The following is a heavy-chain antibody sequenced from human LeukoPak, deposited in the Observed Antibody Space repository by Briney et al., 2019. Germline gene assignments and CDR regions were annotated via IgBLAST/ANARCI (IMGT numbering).Heavy chain of an antibody. CDR2: INAGNGNT. CDR1: GYTFTSYA. D-gene: IGHD6-13*01. J-gene: IGHJ5*02. Sequence: ASVKVSCKASGYTFTSYAMHWVRQAPGQRLEWMGWINAGNGNTKYSQKFQGRVTITRDTSASTAYMELSSLRSEDTAVYYCARDGGIAAAGRNWFDPWGQGTLVTVSS. CDR3: ARDGGIAAAGRNWFDP. V-gene: IGHV1-3*01.